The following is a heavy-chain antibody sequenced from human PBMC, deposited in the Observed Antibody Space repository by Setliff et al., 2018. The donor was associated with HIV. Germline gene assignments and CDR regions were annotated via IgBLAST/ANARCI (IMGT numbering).Heavy chain of an antibody. Sequence: SETLSLTCAVSGYSISSGYFWGWIRRPPGKGLEWIGYITYSGSAYYNPSLKSRVTISIDTSNNQISLRLCSVTAADTAMYYCVRDDYGYNGKGFDYWGPGTLVTVSS. J-gene: IGHJ4*02. CDR2: ITYSGSA. CDR3: VRDDYGYNGKGFDY. V-gene: IGHV4-38-2*02. D-gene: IGHD4-17*01. CDR1: GYSISSGYF.